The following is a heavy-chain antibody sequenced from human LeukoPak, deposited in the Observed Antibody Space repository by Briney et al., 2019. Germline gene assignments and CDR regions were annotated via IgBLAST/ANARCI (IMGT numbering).Heavy chain of an antibody. Sequence: SETLSLTCTVYGGSFSGYYWSWIRQPPGKGLEWIGEINHSGSTNYNPSLKSRVTISVDKSKNQFSLKLSSVTAADTAVYYCASSFNYYDSSRYYYGMDVWGQGTTVTVSS. CDR2: INHSGST. V-gene: IGHV4-34*01. CDR1: GGSFSGYY. CDR3: ASSFNYYDSSRYYYGMDV. D-gene: IGHD3-22*01. J-gene: IGHJ6*02.